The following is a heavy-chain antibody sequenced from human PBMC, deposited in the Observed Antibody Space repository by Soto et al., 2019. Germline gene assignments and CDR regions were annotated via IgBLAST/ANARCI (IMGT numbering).Heavy chain of an antibody. V-gene: IGHV4-4*07. CDR3: VRDGTNSLRNWCDP. Sequence: SETLSLTFTVSGASISGFYWSWIRKSAGKGLEWIGRIYATGTTDYNPSLKSRVMLSVDTSKKQFSLKLRSVTAAHTAVYYGVRDGTNSLRNWCDPWRQ. CDR2: IYATGTT. D-gene: IGHD1-1*01. CDR1: GASISGFY. J-gene: IGHJ5*02.